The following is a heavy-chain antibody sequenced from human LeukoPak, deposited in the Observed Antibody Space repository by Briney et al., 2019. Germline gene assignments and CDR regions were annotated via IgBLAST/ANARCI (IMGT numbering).Heavy chain of an antibody. CDR2: MNPNSGNT. CDR1: GYTFTSYD. Sequence: ASVKVSCKASGYTFTSYDINWVRRATGQGLEWMGWMNPNSGNTGYAQKFQGRVTITRNTSISTAYMELSSLRSEDTAVYYCARGNYYGSGSSSHYYMDVWGKGTTVTVSS. D-gene: IGHD3-10*01. J-gene: IGHJ6*03. CDR3: ARGNYYGSGSSSHYYMDV. V-gene: IGHV1-8*03.